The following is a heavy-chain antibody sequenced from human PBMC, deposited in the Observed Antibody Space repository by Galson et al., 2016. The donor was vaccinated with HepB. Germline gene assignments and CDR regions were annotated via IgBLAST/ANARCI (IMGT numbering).Heavy chain of an antibody. J-gene: IGHJ3*02. CDR2: LSWNSANL. D-gene: IGHD4-17*01. CDR3: AKSDYGDYEGRAFDI. CDR1: GFSFDVYA. Sequence: SLRLSCAASGFSFDVYAMHWVRQTPGKGLEWVSGLSWNSANLGYADSVKGRFIISRDNAKDSLYLQMNSLRVEDTALYYCAKSDYGDYEGRAFDIWGQGTMVTVSS. V-gene: IGHV3-9*01.